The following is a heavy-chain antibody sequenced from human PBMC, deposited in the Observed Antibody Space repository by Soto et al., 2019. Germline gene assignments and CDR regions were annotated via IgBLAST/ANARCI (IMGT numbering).Heavy chain of an antibody. CDR1: GFTFSSYA. Sequence: QVQLVESGGGVVQPGRSLRLSCAASGFTFSSYAMHRVRHAPGKGLEWVAVISYDGSNKYYADSVKGRFTISRDNSKNTLYLQMNSLRAEDTAVYYCAREDSVSPYSDYWGQGTLVTVSS. D-gene: IGHD4-4*01. V-gene: IGHV3-30-3*01. CDR3: AREDSVSPYSDY. J-gene: IGHJ4*02. CDR2: ISYDGSNK.